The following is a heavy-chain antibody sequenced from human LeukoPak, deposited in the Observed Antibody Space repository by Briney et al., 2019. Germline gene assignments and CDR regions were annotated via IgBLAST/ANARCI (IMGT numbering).Heavy chain of an antibody. J-gene: IGHJ4*02. Sequence: PGGSLRLSCAASGFTFSSYSMNWVRQAPGKGLEWVSSISSSSYIYYADSVKGRFTISRDNAKNSLYLQMNSLRAVDTAVYYCAREGSGWYVFDYWGQGTLVTVSS. CDR1: GFTFSSYS. CDR3: AREGSGWYVFDY. CDR2: ISSSSYI. D-gene: IGHD6-19*01. V-gene: IGHV3-21*01.